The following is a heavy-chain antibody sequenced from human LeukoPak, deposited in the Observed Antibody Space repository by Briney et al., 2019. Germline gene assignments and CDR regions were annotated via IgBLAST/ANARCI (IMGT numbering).Heavy chain of an antibody. V-gene: IGHV3-23*01. J-gene: IGHJ4*02. CDR1: GFTFHNFA. CDR3: ASGATAATLTFFDH. Sequence: GGSLTLSCAASGFTFHNFAMHWVRLAPGKGLEWISSISGSDGSTYSADSVQGRFTISRDNSKNTLFLQMSSLRAEDTALYYCASGATAATLTFFDHWGQGTLVTVSS. CDR2: ISGSDGST. D-gene: IGHD2-2*01.